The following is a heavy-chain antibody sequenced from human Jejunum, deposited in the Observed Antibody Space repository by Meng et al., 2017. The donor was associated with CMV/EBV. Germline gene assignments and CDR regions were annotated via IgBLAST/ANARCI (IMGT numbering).Heavy chain of an antibody. CDR2: IYYNGNA. Sequence: QLRGSGPRLVKPSPTLSPTCPVSGDSISRGDYSWNWIRQSPGKGLEWIGYIYYNGNAYYNPSLQSRVSISVDTSKNEFSLNLNSVTAADTALYFCARGGIFRGIDYWGQGTLVTVSS. D-gene: IGHD3-10*01. CDR1: GDSISRGDYS. CDR3: ARGGIFRGIDY. V-gene: IGHV4-30-4*08. J-gene: IGHJ4*02.